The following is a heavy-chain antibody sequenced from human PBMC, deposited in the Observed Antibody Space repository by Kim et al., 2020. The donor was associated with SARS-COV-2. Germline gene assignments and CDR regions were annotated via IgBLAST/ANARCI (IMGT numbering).Heavy chain of an antibody. J-gene: IGHJ4*02. Sequence: SETLSLTCAVYGGSFSDYYWSWNRQPPGKGLEWIGEINHSGSTDYNPSLKSRVTISVDTSKSQFSLKLSSVTAADTAVYYCARSPRWLIAARPFDYWGQGTLVTVSS. CDR3: ARSPRWLIAARPFDY. CDR2: INHSGST. V-gene: IGHV4-34*01. CDR1: GGSFSDYY. D-gene: IGHD6-6*01.